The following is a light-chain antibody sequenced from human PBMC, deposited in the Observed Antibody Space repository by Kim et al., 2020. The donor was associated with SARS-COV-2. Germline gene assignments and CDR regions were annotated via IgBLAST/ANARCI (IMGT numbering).Light chain of an antibody. Sequence: DLQMTQSPSSLSASVGDRVTITCRASQDITNYLAWYQQHPGKLPTLLIYAASTLRSGVPSRFRGSGSGTDFTLTITSLQPEDVATYYCQKYDSAPRTFGQGTKVDI. V-gene: IGKV1-27*01. CDR1: QDITNY. CDR2: AAS. J-gene: IGKJ1*01. CDR3: QKYDSAPRT.